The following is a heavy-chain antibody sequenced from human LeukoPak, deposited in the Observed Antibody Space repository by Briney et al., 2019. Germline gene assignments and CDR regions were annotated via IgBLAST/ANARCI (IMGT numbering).Heavy chain of an antibody. Sequence: GASLRLSNASSGFTASSYFMSWVRQAPGKRLGRGSVIYSGGSTYYANSVKGRFTISRDNSKNTLYLQMNSLRAEGTAVYYCARGLTTGYWGQGTLVTVSS. CDR1: GFTASSYF. D-gene: IGHD4-11*01. CDR2: IYSGGST. CDR3: ARGLTTGY. V-gene: IGHV3-66*01. J-gene: IGHJ4*02.